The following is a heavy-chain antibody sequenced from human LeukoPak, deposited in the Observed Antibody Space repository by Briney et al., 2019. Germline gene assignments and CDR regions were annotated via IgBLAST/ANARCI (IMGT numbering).Heavy chain of an antibody. D-gene: IGHD2-2*01. CDR1: GFIFRTYS. J-gene: IGHJ4*02. CDR2: ISSSSNII. Sequence: GGSLRLSCAASGFIFRTYSMSGVRQAPGKGLEWVSFISSSSNIIYYADSVKGRSTISRDSAKNSLYLQMSSLRDEHTAVYYCARGPAAAIDYWGQGTLVTVSS. CDR3: ARGPAAAIDY. V-gene: IGHV3-48*02.